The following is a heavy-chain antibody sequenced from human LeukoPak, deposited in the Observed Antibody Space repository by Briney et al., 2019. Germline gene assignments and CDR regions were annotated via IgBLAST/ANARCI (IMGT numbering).Heavy chain of an antibody. CDR1: GFAVGRNY. CDR2: IYSGGAI. CDR3: ARRPGN. Sequence: GGSLRLSCVASGFAVGRNYMSWVRQAPGKGLECVSLIYSGGAIRYADSVKGRFTISRDSSKNTLLLQMNDLTVEDTARYYCARRPGNWGQGILVTVSS. V-gene: IGHV3-53*01. D-gene: IGHD1-14*01. J-gene: IGHJ4*02.